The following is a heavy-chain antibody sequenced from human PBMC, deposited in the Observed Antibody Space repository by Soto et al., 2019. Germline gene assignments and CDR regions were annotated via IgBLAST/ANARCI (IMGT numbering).Heavy chain of an antibody. CDR2: IVVGSGNT. D-gene: IGHD2-15*01. J-gene: IGHJ6*02. CDR1: GFTFTSSA. Sequence: GASVKVSCKASGFTFTSSAVQWLRESRGQRLEWIGWIVVGSGNTNYAQKFQERVTITRDMSTSTAYMELSSLRSEDTAVYYCAAEGYCSGGSCSYGMDVWGQGTTVTVSS. CDR3: AAEGYCSGGSCSYGMDV. V-gene: IGHV1-58*01.